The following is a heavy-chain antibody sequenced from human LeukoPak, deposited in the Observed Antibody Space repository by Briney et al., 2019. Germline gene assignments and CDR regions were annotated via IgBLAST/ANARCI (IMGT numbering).Heavy chain of an antibody. CDR2: IFASGGTT. CDR3: AKRQCSGFNCAFFDY. D-gene: IGHD2-15*01. Sequence: PGGSLRLSCAASKFTFGNYDMSWVRQAPGKGLEWVSAIFASGGTTYYADSVKGRFTISRDNSKNTLSLQMNSLGAEDTAVYYCAKRQCSGFNCAFFDYWGQGTLVTVSS. V-gene: IGHV3-23*01. CDR1: KFTFGNYD. J-gene: IGHJ4*02.